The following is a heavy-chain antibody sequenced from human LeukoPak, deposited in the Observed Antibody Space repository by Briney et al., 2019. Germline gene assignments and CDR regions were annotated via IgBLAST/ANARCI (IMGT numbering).Heavy chain of an antibody. CDR3: ARGDDYGGAWYYFDY. CDR1: GFSLSCCA. J-gene: IGHJ4*02. D-gene: IGHD4-23*01. CDR2: ITDSGSYI. V-gene: IGHV3-21*04. Sequence: PGGSLRLSCAASGFSLSCCAMSWVRQAPGKGLEWVSSITDSGSYIYYADSVKGRSTISRDNSKNTLFLQMNSLRAEDTAEYYCARGDDYGGAWYYFDYWGQGTLVTVSS.